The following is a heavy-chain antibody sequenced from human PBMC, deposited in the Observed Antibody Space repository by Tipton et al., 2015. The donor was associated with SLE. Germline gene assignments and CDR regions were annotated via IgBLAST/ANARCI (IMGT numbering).Heavy chain of an antibody. CDR2: ISYSGLS. J-gene: IGHJ4*02. CDR3: AREEGSGGGILDY. CDR1: GGSIGTYY. Sequence: GLVKPSETLSLTCTVSGGSIGTYYWTWIRQTPGQGLEWIGNISYSGLSNYNPSLRSRLSISVDSFKNQFSLRLNSVTAADTAIYYCAREEGSGGGILDYWGQGILVTVSS. V-gene: IGHV4-59*01. D-gene: IGHD2-15*01.